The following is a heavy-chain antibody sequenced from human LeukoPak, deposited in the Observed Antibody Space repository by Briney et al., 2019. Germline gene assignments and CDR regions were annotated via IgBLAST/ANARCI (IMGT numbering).Heavy chain of an antibody. J-gene: IGHJ4*02. D-gene: IGHD6-19*01. CDR1: GFTFSSYS. CDR2: ISSSSSYI. CDR3: ARLKAVAGMNLPTDY. V-gene: IGHV3-21*01. Sequence: GGSLRLSCAASGFTFSSYSMNWVRQAPGKGLEWVSSISSSSSYIYYADSVKGRFTISRDNAKNSLYLQMNSLRAEDTAVYYCARLKAVAGMNLPTDYWGQGTLVTVSS.